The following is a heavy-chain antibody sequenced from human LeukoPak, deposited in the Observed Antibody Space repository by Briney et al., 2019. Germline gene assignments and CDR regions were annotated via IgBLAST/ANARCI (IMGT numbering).Heavy chain of an antibody. V-gene: IGHV4-61*02. CDR1: AGSINSDDYY. J-gene: IGHJ3*02. CDR2: IYSPGTN. Sequence: PSETLSLTCTVSAGSINSDDYYWSGIRQPTGKGLGWIGRIYSPGTNYNYNPSLKSRVTISIASSKNQFSLKLTSVTAGDTAVYYCARGIGTSYESSRDAFDIWGQGTMVTVSS. D-gene: IGHD3-22*01. CDR3: ARGIGTSYESSRDAFDI.